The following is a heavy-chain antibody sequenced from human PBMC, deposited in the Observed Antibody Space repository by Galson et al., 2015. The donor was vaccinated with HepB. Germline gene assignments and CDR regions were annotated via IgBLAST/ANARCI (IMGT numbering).Heavy chain of an antibody. V-gene: IGHV1-3*01. D-gene: IGHD3-22*01. J-gene: IGHJ4*02. CDR2: INAGNGNT. CDR1: GYTFTSYA. CDR3: ARALYYYDSSGPGVFDY. Sequence: SVKVSCKASGYTFTSYAMHWVRQAPGQRLEWMGWINAGNGNTKYSQKFQGRVTITRDTSASTAYMELSSLRSEDTAVYYCARALYYYDSSGPGVFDYWGQGTLVTVSS.